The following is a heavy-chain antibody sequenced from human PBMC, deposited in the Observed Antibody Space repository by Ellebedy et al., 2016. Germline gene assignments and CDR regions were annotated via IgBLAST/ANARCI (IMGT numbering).Heavy chain of an antibody. D-gene: IGHD6-6*01. J-gene: IGHJ4*02. V-gene: IGHV4-39*01. CDR3: VRHPGSSSICDF. CDR1: GDSITSDYY. CDR2: LYCRGSY. Sequence: SETLSLTXTVSGDSITSDYYWGWIRQPPGKGPEWIGSLYCRGSYYYNPSLKSRVSISVDTSASQVSLDLRSVTAADTAVYYCVRHPGSSSICDFWGQGTLVTVSS.